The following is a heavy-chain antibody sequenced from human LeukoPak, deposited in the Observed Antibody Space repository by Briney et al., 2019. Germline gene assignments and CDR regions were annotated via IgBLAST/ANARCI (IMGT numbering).Heavy chain of an antibody. CDR1: GGSISNYF. J-gene: IGHJ4*02. CDR3: ARQRRDCSRTARYPIDFDS. Sequence: SETLSLTCSVSGGSISNYFWTWIRQPPGKGLEWIGYIYSSGSTYYNPSLKSRVTISVDTSKNRFSLKLSTVTAADTAVYYCARQRRDCSRTARYPIDFDSWGQGFLVTVSS. D-gene: IGHD2-2*01. V-gene: IGHV4-59*08. CDR2: IYSSGST.